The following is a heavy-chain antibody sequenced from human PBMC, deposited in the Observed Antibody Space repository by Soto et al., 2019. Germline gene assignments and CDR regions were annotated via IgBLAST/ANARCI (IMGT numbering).Heavy chain of an antibody. V-gene: IGHV3-23*01. CDR2: ISGSGGST. Sequence: GSLRLSCAASGFTFSSYAMSWVRQAPGKGLEWVSAISGSGGSTYYADSVKGRFTISRDNSKNTLYLQMNSLRAEDTAVYYCAKAEGYCSGGSCYKIRNDAFDIWGQGTMVTVSS. D-gene: IGHD2-15*01. J-gene: IGHJ3*02. CDR3: AKAEGYCSGGSCYKIRNDAFDI. CDR1: GFTFSSYA.